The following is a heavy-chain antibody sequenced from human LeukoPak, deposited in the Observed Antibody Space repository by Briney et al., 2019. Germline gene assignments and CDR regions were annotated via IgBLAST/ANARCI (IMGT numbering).Heavy chain of an antibody. CDR2: INHSGST. CDR1: GGSFSGYY. V-gene: IGHV4-34*01. D-gene: IGHD2-21*02. CDR3: ARDWRPYCGGDCYLYWYFDL. Sequence: PSETLSLTCAVYGGSFSGYYWSWIRQPPGKGLEWIGEINHSGSTNYNPSLKSRVTISVDTSKNQFSLKLSSVTAADTAVYYCARDWRPYCGGDCYLYWYFDLWGRGTLVTVSS. J-gene: IGHJ2*01.